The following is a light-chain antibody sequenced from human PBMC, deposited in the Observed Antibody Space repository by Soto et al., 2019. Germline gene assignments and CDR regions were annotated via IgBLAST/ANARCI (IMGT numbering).Light chain of an antibody. J-gene: IGKJ1*01. Sequence: IVMTQSPATLSVSPGERATLSCWASQSVGSGYLAWYQQKLGQAPRXLIFGASSRETGIPDRFSGSGAGTEFTLTISRLEPEDFEVDDCQQYGGSSWTFGQGTKVDIK. CDR3: QQYGGSSWT. CDR1: QSVGSGY. CDR2: GAS. V-gene: IGKV3-20*01.